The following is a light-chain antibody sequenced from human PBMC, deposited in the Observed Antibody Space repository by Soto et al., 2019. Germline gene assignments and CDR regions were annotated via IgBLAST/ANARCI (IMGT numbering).Light chain of an antibody. CDR1: SSDIGTYEY. Sequence: QSALTQPASVSGSPGQSITISCADSSSDIGTYEYVSWYQQYPGKAPKLMIYEVNYRPSGVSNRFSGSKSGNTASLTISGLQAEDEGDYYCNSMTTSTSTRFVFGTGTKLTVL. CDR3: NSMTTSTSTRFV. J-gene: IGLJ1*01. V-gene: IGLV2-14*01. CDR2: EVN.